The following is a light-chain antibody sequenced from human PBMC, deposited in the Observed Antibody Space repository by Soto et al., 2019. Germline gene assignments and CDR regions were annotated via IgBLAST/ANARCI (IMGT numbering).Light chain of an antibody. CDR1: QSISSW. J-gene: IGKJ1*01. Sequence: DIQITQSPSTLSASVGDRVTITCRASQSISSWLAWYQQKPGKAPKPLIYDASSLESGVPSRFSGSGSGTEFTLTISSLQPDDFATYYCQQYNSYWTFGQGTKVDI. CDR3: QQYNSYWT. CDR2: DAS. V-gene: IGKV1-5*01.